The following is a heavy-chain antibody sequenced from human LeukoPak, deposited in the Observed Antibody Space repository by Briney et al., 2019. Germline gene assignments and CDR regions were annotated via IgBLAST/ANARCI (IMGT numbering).Heavy chain of an antibody. V-gene: IGHV3-33*01. J-gene: IGHJ4*02. CDR2: IWYDGRNK. Sequence: GRSLRLSCAASGFTFSTYGMHWVRQAPGKGLEWVAVIWYDGRNKYYADSVGGRFTISRDNSENTLYLQMNSLRAEDTAVYYCARTLEAYDTTGYPDYWGQGTLVTVSS. CDR1: GFTFSTYG. D-gene: IGHD3-22*01. CDR3: ARTLEAYDTTGYPDY.